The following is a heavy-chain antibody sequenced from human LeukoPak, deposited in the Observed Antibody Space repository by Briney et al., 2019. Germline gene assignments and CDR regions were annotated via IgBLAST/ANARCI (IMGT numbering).Heavy chain of an antibody. CDR3: VKAAGSWYGYFDY. V-gene: IGHV3-64D*06. CDR1: GFTFSNYA. Sequence: GGSLRLSCSASGFTFSNYAIHWVRQAPGKGLEYVSTTSDNGGNTNYADSVKGRFTISRDNSKNTLYHQMSSLGPEDTAVYYCVKAAGSWYGYFDYWGQGTLVTVSS. CDR2: TSDNGGNT. D-gene: IGHD6-13*01. J-gene: IGHJ4*02.